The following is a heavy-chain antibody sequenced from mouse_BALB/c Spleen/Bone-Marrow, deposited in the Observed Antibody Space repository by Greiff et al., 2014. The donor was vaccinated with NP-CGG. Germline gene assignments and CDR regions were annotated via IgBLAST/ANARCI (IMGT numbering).Heavy chain of an antibody. D-gene: IGHD1-2*01. CDR1: GFSLTTYG. Sequence: VQRVESGPGLVAPSQSLSITCTVSGFSLTTYGVHWVRQPPGKGLEWLGVIWPDGSTNYNSALMSRLIIRKDNSKSQVFLKMNSLQTDDTAMYYCARMTTATGAMDYWGQGTSVTVSS. V-gene: IGHV2-9*02. CDR2: IWPDGST. J-gene: IGHJ4*01. CDR3: ARMTTATGAMDY.